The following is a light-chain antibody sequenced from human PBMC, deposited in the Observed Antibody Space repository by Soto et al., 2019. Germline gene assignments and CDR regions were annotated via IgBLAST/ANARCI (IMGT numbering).Light chain of an antibody. CDR3: SSYAGSSNPV. J-gene: IGLJ1*01. CDR1: SSDVCGYNY. CDR2: EVS. V-gene: IGLV2-8*01. Sequence: QSALTQPPSASGSPGQSVTISCTGTSSDVCGYNYVSWYQQHPGKAPKPVIYEVSKRPSGVPDRFSGSKSGNTASLTVSGLQAEDEDDYYCSSYAGSSNPVFGTGTTLTVL.